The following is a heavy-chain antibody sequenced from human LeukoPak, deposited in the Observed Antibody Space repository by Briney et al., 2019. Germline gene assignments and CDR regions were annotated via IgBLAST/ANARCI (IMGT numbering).Heavy chain of an antibody. D-gene: IGHD3-22*01. Sequence: GGSLRLSCAASGFTFSTYSMNWVRQAPGKGPEWVSYISSSSSTIYYADSVKGRFTISRDNAKNSLYLQMNSLRAEDTAVYYCARVQGDAHRMYYYDSSGYSWFDPWGQGTLVTVSS. CDR3: ARVQGDAHRMYYYDSSGYSWFDP. V-gene: IGHV3-48*04. CDR1: GFTFSTYS. J-gene: IGHJ5*02. CDR2: ISSSSSTI.